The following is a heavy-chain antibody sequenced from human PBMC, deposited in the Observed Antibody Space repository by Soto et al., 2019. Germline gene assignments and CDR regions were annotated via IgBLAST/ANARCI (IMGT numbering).Heavy chain of an antibody. V-gene: IGHV1-69*08. CDR2: IIPILGET. CDR3: ARGLGGRMDD. Sequence: QVQLVQSGAEVKKPGSSVRVSCKASGTIFSSYTISWVRQAPGQGLEWMGRIIPILGETNSAQKFQGRVTRTADKSTNTAYIELNSLRLEDTALYYCARGLGGRMDDWGQGTTVTVSS. D-gene: IGHD3-16*01. J-gene: IGHJ6*02. CDR1: GTIFSSYT.